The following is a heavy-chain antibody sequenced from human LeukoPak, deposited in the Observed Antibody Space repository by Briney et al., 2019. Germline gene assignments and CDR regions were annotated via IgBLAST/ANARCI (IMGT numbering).Heavy chain of an antibody. CDR3: ASHAYYDSSCYYYSHFDY. Sequence: GGSLRLSCAASGFTFRSYWMTWVRQAPGNGLEWVANIKQDGSVKYYVDSVQGRFTISRDNAKNSLYLQMNSLRAEDTAVYYCASHAYYDSSCYYYSHFDYWGQGALVTVSS. D-gene: IGHD3-22*01. J-gene: IGHJ4*02. CDR2: IKQDGSVK. CDR1: GFTFRSYW. V-gene: IGHV3-7*01.